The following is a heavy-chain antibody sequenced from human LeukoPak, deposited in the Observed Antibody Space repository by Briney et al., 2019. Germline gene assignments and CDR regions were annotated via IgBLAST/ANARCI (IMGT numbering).Heavy chain of an antibody. V-gene: IGHV1-69*10. D-gene: IGHD3-10*01. CDR1: GVTFSDYP. CDR2: IVPRLGTA. J-gene: IGHJ6*04. CDR3: AGGYGSGVMSPYGLDD. Sequence: ASVKVSCKASGVTFSDYPISWVRQAPGQGPEWMGGIVPRLGTADYAQQSQGRVTITADMSTTTAYMELSSLRSDDTAIYYCAGGYGSGVMSPYGLDDWGTGITVIVSS.